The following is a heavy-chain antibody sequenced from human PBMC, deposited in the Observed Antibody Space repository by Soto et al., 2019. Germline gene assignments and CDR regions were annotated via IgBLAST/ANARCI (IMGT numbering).Heavy chain of an antibody. V-gene: IGHV3-11*01. CDR1: GFPFSFYY. CDR3: ARDEHIVVVTAIHYFDY. J-gene: IGHJ4*02. D-gene: IGHD2-21*02. Sequence: PGGSLRLSCAASGFPFSFYYMSWIRQAPGKGLEWVSYISSSGSTIYYADSVKGRFTISRDNAKNSLYLQMNSLRAEDTAVYYCARDEHIVVVTAIHYFDYWGQGTLVTVSS. CDR2: ISSSGSTI.